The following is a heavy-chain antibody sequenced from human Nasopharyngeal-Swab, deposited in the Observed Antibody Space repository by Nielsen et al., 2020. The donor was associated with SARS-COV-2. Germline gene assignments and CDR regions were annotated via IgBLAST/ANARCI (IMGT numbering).Heavy chain of an antibody. J-gene: IGHJ4*02. D-gene: IGHD2-2*01. CDR2: ISGSGGGT. CDR3: AKEGGMRRYCSTSRCYATLFCDF. V-gene: IGHV3-23*01. Sequence: RQCPGKGLEWVSTISGSGGGTYYADSVKGRFAISRDNSKNTLYLQMNSLRAEDTAVYYCAKEGGMRRYCSTSRCYATLFCDFWGQGTLVTVSS.